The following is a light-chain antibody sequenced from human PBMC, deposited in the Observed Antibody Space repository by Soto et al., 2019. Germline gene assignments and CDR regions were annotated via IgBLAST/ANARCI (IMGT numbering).Light chain of an antibody. CDR2: WAS. CDR3: QQFYSAPLA. Sequence: DIVMTQSPDSVAVSLGERATINCKSSQSVLYSSNNKDYLDWYQQKPGQPPKLLISWASSRESGVPDRFSGSGSGTDFTLTISSLQAEDVAVYYCQQFYSAPLAFGQGTKVEIK. V-gene: IGKV4-1*01. J-gene: IGKJ1*01. CDR1: QSVLYSSNNKDY.